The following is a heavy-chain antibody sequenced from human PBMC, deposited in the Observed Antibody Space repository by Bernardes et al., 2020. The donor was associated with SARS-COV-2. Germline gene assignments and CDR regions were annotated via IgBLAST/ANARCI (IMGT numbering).Heavy chain of an antibody. V-gene: IGHV3-48*01. Sequence: GGSLRLSCAASGFTFSSYSMNWVRQAPGKGLEWVSYISSSSSTIYYADSVKVRFTISRDNAKNSLYLQMNSLRAEDTAVYYCASEDDYSNYGNYYYGMDVWGQGTTVTVSS. CDR3: ASEDDYSNYGNYYYGMDV. J-gene: IGHJ6*02. CDR1: GFTFSSYS. CDR2: ISSSSSTI. D-gene: IGHD4-4*01.